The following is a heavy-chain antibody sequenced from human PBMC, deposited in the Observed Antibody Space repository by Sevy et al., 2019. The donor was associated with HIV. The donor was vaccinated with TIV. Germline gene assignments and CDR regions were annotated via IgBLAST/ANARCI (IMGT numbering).Heavy chain of an antibody. J-gene: IGHJ6*03. Sequence: GGSLRLSCAASGFTFSSYSMNWVRQAPGKGLEWVSYISSSSSTIYYADSVKGRFTISRDNAKNSLYLQMNSLRDEDTAWYYCAREAYTPRYCSGGSCYSYMDVWGKGTTVTVSS. V-gene: IGHV3-48*02. CDR3: AREAYTPRYCSGGSCYSYMDV. CDR1: GFTFSSYS. D-gene: IGHD2-15*01. CDR2: ISSSSSTI.